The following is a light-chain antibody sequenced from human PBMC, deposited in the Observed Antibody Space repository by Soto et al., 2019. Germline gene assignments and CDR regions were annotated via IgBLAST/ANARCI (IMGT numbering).Light chain of an antibody. J-gene: IGLJ1*01. V-gene: IGLV2-14*01. CDR2: EVT. Sequence: QSVLTQPASVSGSPGQSITISCTGTISDVGGHGYVSWYQQHPGKAPKLMIYEVTYRPSGVSDRFSGSKSGNTASLTISGLQAEHEADYYCFSFTSHSSHYVFGTGTKVTVL. CDR1: ISDVGGHGY. CDR3: FSFTSHSSHYV.